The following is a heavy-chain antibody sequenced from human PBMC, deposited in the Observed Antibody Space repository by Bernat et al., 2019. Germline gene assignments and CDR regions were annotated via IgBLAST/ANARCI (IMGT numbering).Heavy chain of an antibody. J-gene: IGHJ4*02. V-gene: IGHV4-39*01. Sequence: QLQLQESGPGLVKPSETLSLTCTVSGGSISSSSYYWGWIRQPPGKGLEWIGSIYYSGSTYYNPSLKSRVTISVDTSKNQFSLKLSSVTAAETAVYYCARPGSIAAADYFDYWGQGTLVTVSS. CDR3: ARPGSIAAADYFDY. CDR2: IYYSGST. CDR1: GGSISSSSYY. D-gene: IGHD6-13*01.